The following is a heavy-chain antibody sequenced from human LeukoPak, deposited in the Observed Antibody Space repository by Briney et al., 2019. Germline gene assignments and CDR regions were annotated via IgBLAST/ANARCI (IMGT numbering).Heavy chain of an antibody. J-gene: IGHJ4*02. CDR1: GGSISSSSYY. CDR3: AREDRIALGY. D-gene: IGHD2-15*01. CDR2: IYYSGST. V-gene: IGHV4-39*07. Sequence: SQTLSLTCTVSGGSISSSSYYWGWIRQPPGKGLEWIGSIYYSGSTYYNPSLKSRVTISVDTSKNQFSLKLSSVTAADTAVYYCAREDRIALGYWGQGTLVTVSS.